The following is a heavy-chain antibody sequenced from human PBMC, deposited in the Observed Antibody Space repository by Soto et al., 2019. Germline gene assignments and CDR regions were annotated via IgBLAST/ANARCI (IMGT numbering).Heavy chain of an antibody. D-gene: IGHD3-16*01. CDR2: FDPEDGET. Sequence: ASVKVSCKVSGYTLTELSMHWVRQAPGKGLEWMGGFDPEDGETIYAQKFQGRVTMTEDTSTDTAYMELSSLRSEDTAVYYCATGLAPPHNFDYLGQGTLVTVSS. CDR3: ATGLAPPHNFDY. J-gene: IGHJ4*02. CDR1: GYTLTELS. V-gene: IGHV1-24*01.